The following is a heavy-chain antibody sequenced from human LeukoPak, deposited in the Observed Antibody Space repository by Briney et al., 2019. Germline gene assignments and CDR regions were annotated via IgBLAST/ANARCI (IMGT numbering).Heavy chain of an antibody. CDR1: GDSISSNSYY. CDR2: IYYSGST. D-gene: IGHD3-10*01. CDR3: ARGDWIDYYGSGSYYAWGDYYYYMDV. Sequence: SETLSLTCTVSGDSISSNSYYWGWIRQPPGKGLEWIGSIYYSGSTNYNPSLKSRVTISVDTSKNQFSLKLSSVTAADTAVYYCARGDWIDYYGSGSYYAWGDYYYYMDVWGKGTTVTISS. V-gene: IGHV4-39*07. J-gene: IGHJ6*03.